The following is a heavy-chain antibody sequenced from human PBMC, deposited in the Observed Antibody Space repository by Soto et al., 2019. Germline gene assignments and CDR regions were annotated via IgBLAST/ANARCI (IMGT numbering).Heavy chain of an antibody. J-gene: IGHJ6*02. CDR2: IYYGGST. CDR1: GGSISSSSYY. Sequence: PSETLSLTCTVSGGSISSSSYYWCWIRQPPGKGLEWIGSIYYGGSTYYNPSLKSRVTISVDTSKNQFSLKLSSVTAADTAVYYCARQSLSGYDNYYYYGMDVWGQGTTVT. D-gene: IGHD5-12*01. CDR3: ARQSLSGYDNYYYYGMDV. V-gene: IGHV4-39*01.